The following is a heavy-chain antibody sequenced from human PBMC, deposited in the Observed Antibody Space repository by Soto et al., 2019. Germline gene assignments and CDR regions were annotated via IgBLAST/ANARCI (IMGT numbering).Heavy chain of an antibody. J-gene: IGHJ5*02. CDR2: INHSGST. V-gene: IGHV4-34*01. D-gene: IGHD3-10*01. CDR1: GGSFSGYY. Sequence: PSETLSLTCAVYGGSFSGYYWSWIRQPPGKGLEWIGEINHSGSTNYNPSLKSRVTISVDTSKNQFSLKLSSVTAADTAVYYCARRSRAPLLLWFGESPNWFDPWGQGTLVTVSS. CDR3: ARRSRAPLLLWFGESPNWFDP.